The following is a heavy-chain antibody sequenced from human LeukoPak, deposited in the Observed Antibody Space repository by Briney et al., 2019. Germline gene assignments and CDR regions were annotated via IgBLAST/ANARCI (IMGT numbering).Heavy chain of an antibody. CDR2: MNPNSGNT. D-gene: IGHD3-16*01. Sequence: ASVKVSCKASGYTFTSYDINWMRQATGQGLEWMGWMNPNSGNTGYAQKFQGRVTMTRNTSISTAYMELSSLRSEDTAVYYYARLAGEPNPDAFDIWGQGTMVTVSS. CDR1: GYTFTSYD. J-gene: IGHJ3*02. V-gene: IGHV1-8*01. CDR3: ARLAGEPNPDAFDI.